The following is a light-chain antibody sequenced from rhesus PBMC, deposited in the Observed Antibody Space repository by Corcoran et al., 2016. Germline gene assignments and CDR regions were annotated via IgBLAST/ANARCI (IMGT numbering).Light chain of an antibody. CDR1: QSVSSY. CDR2: GAS. CDR3: QQYNTWNS. J-gene: IGKJ2*01. Sequence: EIVMTQSPATLSLSPGERATLSCRASQSVSSYVAWYQQKPEQAPRFLIYGASTRANGIPDRFSGRGSGSDFTLIVSSLEPEDVGVYYCQQYNTWNSFGQGTKVEIK. V-gene: IGKV3S9*01.